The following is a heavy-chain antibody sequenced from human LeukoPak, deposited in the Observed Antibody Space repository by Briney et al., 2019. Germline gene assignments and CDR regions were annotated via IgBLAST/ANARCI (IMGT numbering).Heavy chain of an antibody. D-gene: IGHD3-22*01. Sequence: SGPTLVKPTQTLTLTCTFSGFSLSTSGVGVGWIRQPPGKALEWLALIYWNDDKRYSPSLKSRLTITKDTSKNQVVLTMTNMDPVDTATYYCAHLDYYDSSGYYSNLHNWFDPWGQGTLVTVSS. CDR1: GFSLSTSGVG. CDR3: AHLDYYDSSGYYSNLHNWFDP. CDR2: IYWNDDK. V-gene: IGHV2-5*01. J-gene: IGHJ5*02.